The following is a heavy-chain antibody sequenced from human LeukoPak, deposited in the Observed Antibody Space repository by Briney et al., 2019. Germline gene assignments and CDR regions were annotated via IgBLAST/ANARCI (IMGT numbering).Heavy chain of an antibody. V-gene: IGHV3-23*01. Sequence: GGSLRLSCAASGFTFSSYAMRWVRQAPGKGLEWVSAISGSGGSTYYADSVKGRFTISRDNSKNTLYLQMNSLRAEDTAVYYCAKSKDYGDYGNPFDYWGQGTLVTVSS. CDR2: ISGSGGST. J-gene: IGHJ4*02. CDR3: AKSKDYGDYGNPFDY. CDR1: GFTFSSYA. D-gene: IGHD4-17*01.